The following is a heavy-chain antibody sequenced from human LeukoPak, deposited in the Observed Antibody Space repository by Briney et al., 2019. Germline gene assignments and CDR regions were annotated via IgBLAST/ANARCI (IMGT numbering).Heavy chain of an antibody. CDR3: ARVPVMDFYYYSYMDV. V-gene: IGHV4-38-2*02. CDR1: GYSISSGYY. J-gene: IGHJ6*03. CDR2: IYHSGST. Sequence: SETLSLTCTVSGYSISSGYYWGWIRQPPGKGLEWIGSIYHSGSTYYNPSLKSRVTISVDTSKNQFSLKLSSVTAADTALYYCARVPVMDFYYYSYMDVWGKGTTVTVSS. D-gene: IGHD2-8*01.